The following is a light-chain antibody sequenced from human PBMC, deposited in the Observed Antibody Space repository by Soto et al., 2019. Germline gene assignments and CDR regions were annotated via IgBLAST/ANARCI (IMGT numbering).Light chain of an antibody. J-gene: IGKJ5*01. CDR2: GAS. V-gene: IGKV3-20*01. CDR3: QHFASSSIT. Sequence: ELVMTQSPATLSVSPGERATLSCRASQSFSSNVAWYQQKPGQAPRLLIYGASSRATGIPDRFSGSGSGTDFTLTITRLAPEDFAVYYCQHFASSSITFGQGTRLEIK. CDR1: QSFSSN.